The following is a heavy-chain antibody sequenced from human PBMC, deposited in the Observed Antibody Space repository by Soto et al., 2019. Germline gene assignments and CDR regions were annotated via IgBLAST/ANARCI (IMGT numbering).Heavy chain of an antibody. D-gene: IGHD4-17*01. Sequence: EVQLLESGGGLLQPGGSLRLSCAASGFTFSVYAMSWVRQAPGKGLECVSGISGSGGINSYADSVKGRFTISRDNSKNTLSLQMNRLRAGATVVCYCARALYGGHEYWGPGPLVTVSS. J-gene: IGHJ4*02. CDR3: ARALYGGHEY. V-gene: IGHV3-23*01. CDR2: ISGSGGIN. CDR1: GFTFSVYA.